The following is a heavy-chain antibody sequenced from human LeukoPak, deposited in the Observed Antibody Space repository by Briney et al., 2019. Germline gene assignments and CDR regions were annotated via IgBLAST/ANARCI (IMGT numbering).Heavy chain of an antibody. Sequence: SETLSLTCAVYGGSFSGYYWSWIRQPPGKGLEWIGEINHSGSTNYNPSLKSRVTISVDTSKNQFSLKLSSVTAADTAVYYCARDLDYYDSSGYLTAYYFDYWGQGTLVTVSS. D-gene: IGHD3-22*01. CDR2: INHSGST. CDR3: ARDLDYYDSSGYLTAYYFDY. CDR1: GGSFSGYY. V-gene: IGHV4-34*01. J-gene: IGHJ4*02.